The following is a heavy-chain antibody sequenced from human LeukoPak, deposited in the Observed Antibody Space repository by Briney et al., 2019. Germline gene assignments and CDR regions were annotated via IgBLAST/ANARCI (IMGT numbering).Heavy chain of an antibody. CDR1: GXTVSSNY. CDR2: ISNDGNTK. J-gene: IGHJ4*02. D-gene: IGHD3-22*01. Sequence: GGSLRLSCAASGXTVSSNYMSWVRQAPGKGLEWVAVISNDGNTKFYADSVKGRFTISRDNSKNTLDLQMNSLRAEDTAVYYCAKEFESSGYKAYFDYWGQGTLATVSS. V-gene: IGHV3-30*18. CDR3: AKEFESSGYKAYFDY.